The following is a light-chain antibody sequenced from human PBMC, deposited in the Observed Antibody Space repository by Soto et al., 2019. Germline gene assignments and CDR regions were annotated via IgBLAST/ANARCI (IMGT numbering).Light chain of an antibody. CDR2: DVS. Sequence: QSVLTQPRSVSGSPGQSVTISCTGTGSDVGGYNYVSWYQQHPDKAPKLIIYDVSQRPSGVPDRFSGSKSGNTASLTIAGLQAEDEADYYCCSYAGSYKYVFGTGTKLTVL. CDR3: CSYAGSYKYV. CDR1: GSDVGGYNY. J-gene: IGLJ1*01. V-gene: IGLV2-11*01.